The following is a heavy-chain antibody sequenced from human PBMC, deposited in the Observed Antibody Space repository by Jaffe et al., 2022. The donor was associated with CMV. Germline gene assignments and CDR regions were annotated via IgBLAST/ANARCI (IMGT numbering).Heavy chain of an antibody. J-gene: IGHJ4*02. CDR2: IKQDGSEK. V-gene: IGHV3-7*03. Sequence: EVQLVESGGGLVQPGGSLRLSCAASGFTFSSYWMSWVRQAPGKGLEWVANIKQDGSEKYYVDSVKGRFTISRDNAKNSLYLQMNSLRAEDTAVYYCARDLFRGVLPSPFGYWGQGTLVTVSS. D-gene: IGHD3-10*01. CDR1: GFTFSSYW. CDR3: ARDLFRGVLPSPFGY.